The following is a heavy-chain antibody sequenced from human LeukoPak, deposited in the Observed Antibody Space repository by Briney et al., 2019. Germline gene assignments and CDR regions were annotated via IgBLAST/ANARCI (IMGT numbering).Heavy chain of an antibody. J-gene: IGHJ4*02. CDR2: IYGSGST. Sequence: PSETLSLTCTVSGGSISSYYWSWIRQPPGKGLEWIGHIYGSGSTNYNPSLKSRVTLSVDTSKNQFSLKLSSVTAADTAVYYCARHLLSAPHYFDYWGQGTLVTVTS. V-gene: IGHV4-59*01. CDR1: GGSISSYY. CDR3: ARHLLSAPHYFDY. D-gene: IGHD2-15*01.